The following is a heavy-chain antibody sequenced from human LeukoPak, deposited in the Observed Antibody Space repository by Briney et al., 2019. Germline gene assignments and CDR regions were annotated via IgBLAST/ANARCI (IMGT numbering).Heavy chain of an antibody. CDR3: ARAGEISGYEYYFDY. V-gene: IGHV4-4*07. J-gene: IGHJ4*02. CDR2: IYTSGST. D-gene: IGHD3-22*01. Sequence: PSETLSLTCTDSGGSISSYFWTWIRQPAGKGLEWIGRIYTSGSTNYNPSLKSRVTMSVDTSKNQFSLKLSSGTGCDTAVYYCARAGEISGYEYYFDYWGQGTLVTVSS. CDR1: GGSISSYF.